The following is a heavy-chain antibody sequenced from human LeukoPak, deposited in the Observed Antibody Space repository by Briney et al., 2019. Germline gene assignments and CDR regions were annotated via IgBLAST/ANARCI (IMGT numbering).Heavy chain of an antibody. Sequence: GASVKVSCKAFGYTFTNYGINWLRQAPGQGLEWMGWISVYNGNTNYAQRLQGRVTMTTDTSTSTAYMELRSLRSDDTAVYYCARLPMGYCSAGSCYSGYYYYYMDVWGKGTTVTISS. V-gene: IGHV1-18*01. CDR3: ARLPMGYCSAGSCYSGYYYYYMDV. D-gene: IGHD2-15*01. CDR1: GYTFTNYG. J-gene: IGHJ6*03. CDR2: ISVYNGNT.